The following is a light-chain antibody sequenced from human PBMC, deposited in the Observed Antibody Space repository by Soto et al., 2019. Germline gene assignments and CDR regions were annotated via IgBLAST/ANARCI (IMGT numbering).Light chain of an antibody. J-gene: IGKJ4*01. CDR3: QLLNGHPALT. CDR1: QGINRY. V-gene: IGKV1-9*01. CDR2: AAS. Sequence: DIQLTQSPSFLSASVGDRVTISCRASQGINRYLAWYQQKPGKAPNHLIYAASTLQSGVPSRFSGSGSGTEFTLTISSLQPEDFATYNCQLLNGHPALTFGGVTKVEIK.